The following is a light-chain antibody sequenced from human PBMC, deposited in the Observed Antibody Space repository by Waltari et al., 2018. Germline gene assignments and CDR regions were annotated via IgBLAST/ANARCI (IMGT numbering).Light chain of an antibody. CDR1: RSVSSIY. V-gene: IGKV3-20*01. CDR3: QQYDSSPMYT. Sequence: EIVLTQSPGTLSLSPGERATLSCRASRSVSSIYLAWYQQKPGQAPRLLIYGASSRATGIPDRFSGSGSGTDFTLTISRLEPEDFAVYYCQQYDSSPMYTFGQGTKLEIK. CDR2: GAS. J-gene: IGKJ2*01.